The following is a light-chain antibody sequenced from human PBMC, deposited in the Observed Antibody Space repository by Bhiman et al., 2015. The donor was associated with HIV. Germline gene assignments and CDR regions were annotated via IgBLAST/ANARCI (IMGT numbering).Light chain of an antibody. V-gene: IGLV2-14*03. CDR2: DVS. Sequence: QSALTQPASVSGSPGQSITISCTGSGSDVGGYNHVSWYQQHPGKAPKLMIYDVSNRPSGVSNRFSGSKSGNTASLTISGLQAEDEADYYCSSYAGSGTYYVFGTGTKVTVL. CDR3: SSYAGSGTYYV. J-gene: IGLJ1*01. CDR1: GSDVGGYNH.